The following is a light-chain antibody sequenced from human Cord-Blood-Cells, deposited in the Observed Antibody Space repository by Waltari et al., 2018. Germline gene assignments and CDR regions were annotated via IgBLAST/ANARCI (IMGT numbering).Light chain of an antibody. V-gene: IGKV3-11*01. CDR1: QSVSSY. CDR2: DAS. CDR3: QQRSNWLWT. J-gene: IGKJ1*01. Sequence: EIVSTQSPATLSLSPGERATLPCRASQSVSSYLAWYQQKPGQAPRLLIYDASNRATGIPARFSGSGSGTDFTLTISSLEPEDFAVYYCQQRSNWLWTFGQGTKVEIK.